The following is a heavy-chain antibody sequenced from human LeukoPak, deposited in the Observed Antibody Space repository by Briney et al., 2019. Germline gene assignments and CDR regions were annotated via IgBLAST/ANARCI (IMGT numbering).Heavy chain of an antibody. J-gene: IGHJ4*02. CDR3: AKDSIYGSGSFYFDY. CDR2: IYHSGST. V-gene: IGHV4-4*02. Sequence: SETLSLTCAVSGGSISSRNWWSWVRQPPGQGLEWIGEIYHSGSTNYNPSLKTRVTISVDKSKNQFSLKLSSVTAADTAVYYCAKDSIYGSGSFYFDYWGQGTLVTVSS. CDR1: GGSISSRNW. D-gene: IGHD3-10*01.